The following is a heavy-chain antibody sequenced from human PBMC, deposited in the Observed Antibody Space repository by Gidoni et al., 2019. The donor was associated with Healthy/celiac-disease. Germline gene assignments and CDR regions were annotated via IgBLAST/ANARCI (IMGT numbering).Heavy chain of an antibody. CDR1: VGSISSSSYY. CDR3: ARFEGSGSYPNWFDP. CDR2: IYYSGST. D-gene: IGHD3-10*01. Sequence: HLQLQESGPGLVKPSATLSLTCTVSVGSISSSSYYWGWIRQPPGKGLEWIGSIYYSGSTYYNPSLKSRVTISVDTSKNQFSLKLSSVTAADTAVYYCARFEGSGSYPNWFDPWGQGTLVTVSS. J-gene: IGHJ5*02. V-gene: IGHV4-39*01.